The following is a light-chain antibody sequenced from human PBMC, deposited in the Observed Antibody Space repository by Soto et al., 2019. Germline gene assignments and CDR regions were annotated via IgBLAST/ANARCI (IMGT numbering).Light chain of an antibody. CDR2: DVS. Sequence: QSALTQPRSVSGSPGQSVTISCTGTSSDVGGYNYVSWYQQHPGKAPKVMIYDVSKRPSGVPDRFSGSKSGNTASLTISGLQAEDEADYYCCSYAGSYSLYVFGTGTKLTVI. J-gene: IGLJ1*01. CDR1: SSDVGGYNY. V-gene: IGLV2-11*01. CDR3: CSYAGSYSLYV.